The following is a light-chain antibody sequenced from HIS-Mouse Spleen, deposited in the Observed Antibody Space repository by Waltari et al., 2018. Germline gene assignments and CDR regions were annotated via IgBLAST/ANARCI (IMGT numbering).Light chain of an antibody. Sequence: QSALTQPASVSGSPGQSITISCTGTSRDAGGYNYVPWYQQHPGKAPKLMIYEVSNRPSGVSNRFSGSKDASANAGILLISGLQSEDEADYYCMIWHSSASVVFGGGTKLTVL. J-gene: IGLJ2*01. CDR2: EVS. V-gene: IGLV2-14*01. CDR3: MIWHSSASVV. CDR1: SRDAGGYNY.